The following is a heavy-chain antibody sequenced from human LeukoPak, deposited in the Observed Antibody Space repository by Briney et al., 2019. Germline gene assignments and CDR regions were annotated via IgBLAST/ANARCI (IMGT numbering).Heavy chain of an antibody. D-gene: IGHD3-22*01. V-gene: IGHV3-30*02. J-gene: IGHJ4*02. CDR3: AKDDSSGYYYQLGDY. Sequence: GGSLRLSCAASGFTFSSYGMHWVRQAPGKGLEWVAFIRYDGSNKYYADSVKGRFPISRDNSKTTLYLQMNSLRAEDTAVYYCAKDDSSGYYYQLGDYWGQGTLVTVSS. CDR1: GFTFSSYG. CDR2: IRYDGSNK.